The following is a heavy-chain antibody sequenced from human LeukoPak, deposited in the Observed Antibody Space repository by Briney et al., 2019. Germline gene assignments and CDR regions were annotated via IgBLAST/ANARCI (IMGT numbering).Heavy chain of an antibody. J-gene: IGHJ4*02. CDR1: GYTFTSYY. V-gene: IGHV1-2*02. CDR3: ARWDPVKDFDY. CDR2: INPNSGGT. Sequence: ASVKVSCKASGYTFTSYYMHWVRQAPGQGLEWKGWINPNSGGTNYAQKFQGRVTMTRDTSISTASMELNRLASDDTAVYYCARWDPVKDFDYWGQGTLVTVSS. D-gene: IGHD4-17*01.